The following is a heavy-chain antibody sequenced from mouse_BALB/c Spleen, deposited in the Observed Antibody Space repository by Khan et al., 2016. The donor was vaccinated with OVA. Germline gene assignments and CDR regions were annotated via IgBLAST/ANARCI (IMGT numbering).Heavy chain of an antibody. V-gene: IGHV5-6*01. J-gene: IGHJ3*01. CDR2: ISTGGHYT. Sequence: EVELVESGGDLVEPGGSLKLSCVASGFTFSTYGMSWVRQTPDKRLEWVATISTGGHYTYYPDSVRGRFTISRDNAKNTLYLQMTSLKSEDTAMFYCARLAYYYDSEGFAYWGQGTLVTVS. CDR3: ARLAYYYDSEGFAY. D-gene: IGHD1-1*01. CDR1: GFTFSTYG.